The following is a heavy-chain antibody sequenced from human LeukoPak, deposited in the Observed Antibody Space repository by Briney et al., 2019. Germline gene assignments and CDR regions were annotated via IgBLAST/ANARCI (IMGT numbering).Heavy chain of an antibody. CDR3: ARDRAIFGVVCYSYYMNL. J-gene: IGHJ6*03. D-gene: IGHD3-3*01. CDR1: GGSISSGSDY. V-gene: IGHV4-61*02. CDR2: IYTSGST. Sequence: MSSEPLSLTCTVSGGSISSGSDYWSWIRQPAGKGLEWIGRIYTSGSTNYNPSLKSRVSISVDTSKNQFSLKLSSVTAADTAVYYCARDRAIFGVVCYSYYMNLWGKGTTVTVSS.